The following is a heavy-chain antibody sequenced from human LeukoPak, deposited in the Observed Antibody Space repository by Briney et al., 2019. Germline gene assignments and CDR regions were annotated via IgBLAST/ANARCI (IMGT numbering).Heavy chain of an antibody. J-gene: IGHJ4*02. CDR2: ISWDGGST. D-gene: IGHD5-12*01. Sequence: GGSLRLSCAASGFTFDDYTMHWVRQTPGKGLEWVSLISWDGGSTYYADSVKGRFTISRDNSKNSLYLQMNSLRTEDTALYYCAKAIHGGYSGSYYFDYWGQGTLVTVS. V-gene: IGHV3-43*01. CDR1: GFTFDDYT. CDR3: AKAIHGGYSGSYYFDY.